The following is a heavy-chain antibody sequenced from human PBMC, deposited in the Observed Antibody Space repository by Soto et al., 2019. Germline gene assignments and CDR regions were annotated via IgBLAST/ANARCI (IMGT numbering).Heavy chain of an antibody. CDR1: GVSTSISSYY. V-gene: IGHV4-39*01. Sequence: PSETLCLTCTVSGVSTSISSYYWGWLRQPPGKGLEWIGSLYYSGSTNYSPSLKSRVTISVDTSKNQFSLKLSSVTAADTAVYYCARITMISWLDPWGQGTPVTVSS. D-gene: IGHD3-22*01. CDR2: LYYSGST. J-gene: IGHJ5*02. CDR3: ARITMISWLDP.